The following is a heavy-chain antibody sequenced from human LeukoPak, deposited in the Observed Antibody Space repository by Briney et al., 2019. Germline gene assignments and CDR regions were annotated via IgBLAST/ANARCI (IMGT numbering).Heavy chain of an antibody. CDR3: ALYSGYCSGGSCYFDY. CDR2: IYPGDSDT. D-gene: IGHD2-15*01. V-gene: IGHV5-51*01. Sequence: GESLKISCKGSGYSFTSYWIGWVRQMPGKGLEWMGIIYPGDSDTRYSPSFQSQVTISADKSISTAYLQWSSLKASDTAMYYCALYSGYCSGGSCYFDYWGQGTLVTVSS. J-gene: IGHJ4*02. CDR1: GYSFTSYW.